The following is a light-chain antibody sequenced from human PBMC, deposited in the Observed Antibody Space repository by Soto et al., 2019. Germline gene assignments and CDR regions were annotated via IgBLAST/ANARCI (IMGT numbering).Light chain of an antibody. V-gene: IGKV3-20*01. CDR2: GAS. J-gene: IGKJ1*01. CDR3: QQYGSSPGT. CDR1: QSVSSSY. Sequence: EIVLTQSPGTLSLFPGERATLSCRASQSVSSSYLAWYQQKPGQAPRLLIYGASSRATGIPDRISGSGSGTDFTLTISRLEPEDFAVYYCQQYGSSPGTFGQGTKVEIK.